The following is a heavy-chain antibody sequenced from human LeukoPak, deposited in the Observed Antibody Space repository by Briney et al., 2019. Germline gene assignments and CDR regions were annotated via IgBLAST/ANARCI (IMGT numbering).Heavy chain of an antibody. CDR2: INQGGSEK. Sequence: PGGSLRLSCAASGFTFSSYWMSWVRQAPGKGLEWVANINQGGSEKYYVDSVKGRFTISRDDAKNSLFLQMNSLRAEDTALYYCAKGDSSSWPGGVFDYWGQGTLVTVSS. CDR1: GFTFSSYW. J-gene: IGHJ4*02. CDR3: AKGDSSSWPGGVFDY. D-gene: IGHD6-13*01. V-gene: IGHV3-7*03.